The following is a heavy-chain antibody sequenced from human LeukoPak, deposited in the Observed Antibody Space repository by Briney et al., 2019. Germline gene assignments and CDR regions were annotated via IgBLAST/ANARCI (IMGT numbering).Heavy chain of an antibody. CDR3: ARDASGSTWFFDY. CDR2: ISSSGTTI. J-gene: IGHJ4*02. Sequence: GGSLRLSCATSGFTFSSYEMNWVRQAPGKGLEWVSYISSSGTTIYYADSVKGRFTISGDNAKNSLYLQMNSLRAEDTAVYYCARDASGSTWFFDYWGQGILVTVSS. CDR1: GFTFSSYE. V-gene: IGHV3-48*03. D-gene: IGHD6-13*01.